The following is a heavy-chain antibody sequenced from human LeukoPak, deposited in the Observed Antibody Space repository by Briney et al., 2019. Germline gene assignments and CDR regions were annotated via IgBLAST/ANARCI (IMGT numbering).Heavy chain of an antibody. CDR1: GFTFRTYA. CDR2: ISGSGGST. V-gene: IGHV3-23*01. Sequence: GGSLRLSCEASGFTFRTYAMSWVRQAPGRGLEWVSAISGSGGSTYYADSVKGRFAISRDNSKNTLHLQMNSLRAEDTAVYYCASPGGVPTPDPWGQGTLVTVSS. J-gene: IGHJ5*02. CDR3: ASPGGVPTPDP. D-gene: IGHD3-16*01.